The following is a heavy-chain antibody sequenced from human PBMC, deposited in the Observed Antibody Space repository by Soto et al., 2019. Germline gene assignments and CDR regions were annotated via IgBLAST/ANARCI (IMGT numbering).Heavy chain of an antibody. V-gene: IGHV1-3*05. Sequence: QVQVVQSGAEEKKPGASLKVSCTASGYTFTDYAMHWVRQAPGQRLEWMGWINAGNGNTKYSQKFQGRVTITRDTSASTAYMELSSLRCEDTAVYYCARAVAVPADFDYWGQGTLVTVSS. CDR3: ARAVAVPADFDY. CDR1: GYTFTDYA. J-gene: IGHJ4*02. D-gene: IGHD6-19*01. CDR2: INAGNGNT.